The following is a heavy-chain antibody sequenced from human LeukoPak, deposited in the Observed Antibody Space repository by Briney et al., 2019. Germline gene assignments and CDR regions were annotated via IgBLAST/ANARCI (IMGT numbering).Heavy chain of an antibody. Sequence: GGSLRLSCAASGFTFSSYGMSWVRQAPGKGLEWVSSISSTGGTTYYADSVKGRFTISRDNSKNTLYLQMNSLRAEDTATYYCAKRKGSGGYYYYYMDVWGKGTTVTVSS. J-gene: IGHJ6*03. CDR2: ISSTGGTT. CDR3: AKRKGSGGYYYYYMDV. CDR1: GFTFSSYG. V-gene: IGHV3-23*01. D-gene: IGHD3-10*01.